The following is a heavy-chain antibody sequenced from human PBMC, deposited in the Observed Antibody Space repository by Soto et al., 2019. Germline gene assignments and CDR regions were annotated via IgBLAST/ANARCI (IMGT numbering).Heavy chain of an antibody. CDR2: ISYDGNID. CDR3: ARGISYGGGSYWSAS. CDR1: GFIFTRYA. Sequence: QVQLVESGGGVVQPGRSLRLSCAASGFIFTRYAMHWVRQAPGKGLEWVATISYDGNIDYYTDSVKGRFTISRDNSKNTLDVQLNSLRAEDTAVYYCARGISYGGGSYWSASWGQGTLVTVST. V-gene: IGHV3-30-3*01. J-gene: IGHJ5*02. D-gene: IGHD3-10*01.